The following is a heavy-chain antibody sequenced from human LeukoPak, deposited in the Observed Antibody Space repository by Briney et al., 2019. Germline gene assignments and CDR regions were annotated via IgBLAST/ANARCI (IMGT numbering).Heavy chain of an antibody. Sequence: ASVKVSCKVSGYTLTELSMHWVRQAPGKGLEWMGGFDPEDGETIYAQKFQGRVTMTEDTSTDTAYMELSSLRSEDTAVYYCARHRTGTYYYGSGSYFVDYWGQGTLVTVSS. CDR1: GYTLTELS. CDR3: ARHRTGTYYYGSGSYFVDY. CDR2: FDPEDGET. J-gene: IGHJ4*02. V-gene: IGHV1-24*01. D-gene: IGHD3-10*01.